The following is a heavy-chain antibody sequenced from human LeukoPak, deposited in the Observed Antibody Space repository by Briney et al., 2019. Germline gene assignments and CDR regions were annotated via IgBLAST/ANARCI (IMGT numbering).Heavy chain of an antibody. V-gene: IGHV4-34*01. CDR1: GGSFSGYY. D-gene: IGHD3-22*01. J-gene: IGHJ4*02. CDR2: INHSGST. CDR3: AGSPRTMIVARYFDY. Sequence: PSETLSLTCAVYGGSFSGYYWSWIRQPPGKGLEWIGEINHSGSTNYNPSLKSRVTISVDTSKNQFSLKLGSVTAADTAVYYCAGSPRTMIVARYFDYWGQGTLVTVSS.